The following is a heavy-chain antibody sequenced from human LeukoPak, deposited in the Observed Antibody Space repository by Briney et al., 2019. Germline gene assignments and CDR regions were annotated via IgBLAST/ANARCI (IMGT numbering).Heavy chain of an antibody. CDR2: IYSGGST. CDR1: GFTVSSNY. Sequence: PGGSLRLSCAASGFTVSSNYMSWVRQAPGKGLEWVSVIYSGGSTYYADSVKGRFTISRHNSKNTLYLQMNSLRAEDTAVYYCASGYCSSTSCYRHDAFDIWGQGTMVTVSS. V-gene: IGHV3-53*04. J-gene: IGHJ3*02. D-gene: IGHD2-2*01. CDR3: ASGYCSSTSCYRHDAFDI.